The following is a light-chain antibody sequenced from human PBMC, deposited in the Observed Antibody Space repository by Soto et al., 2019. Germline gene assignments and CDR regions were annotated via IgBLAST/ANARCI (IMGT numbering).Light chain of an antibody. J-gene: IGKJ1*01. Sequence: EFVFTQSPAPLSLSPGERATPSCRASQSVSSYLAWYQQKPGQAPRLLIYDASNRATGIPARFSGTGSGTDFTLTINNLEPEDFAVYYCQVRTNWSIAFGRGTRWIS. CDR2: DAS. CDR3: QVRTNWSIA. V-gene: IGKV3-11*01. CDR1: QSVSSY.